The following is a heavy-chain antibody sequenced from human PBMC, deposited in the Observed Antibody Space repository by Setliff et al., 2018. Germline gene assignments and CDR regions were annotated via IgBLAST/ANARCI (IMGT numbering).Heavy chain of an antibody. CDR2: IRSSGTS. CDR1: GFSLRDYT. V-gene: IGHV3-21*01. CDR3: ASPFNIYTAYY. Sequence: GGSLRLSCVASGFSLRDYTINWVRQAPGKGLDWVSSIRSSGTSFYADSVKGRFTVSRDNAKNSVYLQMNSLRVEDTAIYYRASPFNIYTAYYWGQGTLVTVSS. D-gene: IGHD2-2*02. J-gene: IGHJ4*02.